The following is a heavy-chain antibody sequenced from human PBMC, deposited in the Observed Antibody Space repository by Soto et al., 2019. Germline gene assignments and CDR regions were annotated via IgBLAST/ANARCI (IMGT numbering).Heavy chain of an antibody. CDR1: GGSISSGGYS. D-gene: IGHD3-22*01. Sequence: SETLSLTCAVSGGSISSGGYSWSWIRQPPGKGLEWIGYIYHSGSTYYNPSLKSRVTISVDTSKNQFSLKLSSVTSADTAVYYCARGGSSGYYLGVSWFDPWGQGTLVTVSS. CDR2: IYHSGST. CDR3: ARGGSSGYYLGVSWFDP. J-gene: IGHJ5*02. V-gene: IGHV4-30-2*01.